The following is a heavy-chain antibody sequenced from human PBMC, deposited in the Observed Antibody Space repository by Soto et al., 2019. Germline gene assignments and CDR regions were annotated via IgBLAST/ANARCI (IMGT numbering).Heavy chain of an antibody. D-gene: IGHD3-10*01. CDR2: IYYNGTT. J-gene: IGHJ1*01. CDR1: GGSIRSPNFS. Sequence: PSETLSLTCTVIGGSIRSPNFSWSWIRQHPGKGPEWIGNIYYNGTTTYSPSLESRLTISLDPSKNQFSLTLKSVTAADTAVYYCTKDAPLCFGELSQWGQRTPVPVSS. CDR3: TKDAPLCFGELSQ. V-gene: IGHV4-31*03.